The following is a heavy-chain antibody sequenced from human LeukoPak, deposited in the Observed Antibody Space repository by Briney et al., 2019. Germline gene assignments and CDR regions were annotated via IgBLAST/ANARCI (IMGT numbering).Heavy chain of an antibody. V-gene: IGHV3-9*01. D-gene: IGHD6-19*01. Sequence: GRSLRLSCVGSGFTFDDYAMHWVRQAPGKGPEWVSGVSWNSARIDYGDSVKGRFTISRDNAKNSLYLQMNSLRVEDTALYYCAKGGSSGWMWFDPWGQGTLVTVSS. CDR1: GFTFDDYA. J-gene: IGHJ5*02. CDR3: AKGGSSGWMWFDP. CDR2: VSWNSARI.